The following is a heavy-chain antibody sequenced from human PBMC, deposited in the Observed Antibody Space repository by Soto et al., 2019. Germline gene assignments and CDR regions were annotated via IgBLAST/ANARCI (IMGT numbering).Heavy chain of an antibody. CDR3: ARDPIGGGTPYYCDY. D-gene: IGHD3-10*01. CDR2: INPDTGGA. V-gene: IGHV1-2*02. CDR1: GYTFTGDY. J-gene: IGHJ4*02. Sequence: QVQLVQSGAEVKKPGASVKVSCKASGYTFTGDYMHWVRRAPGQGLEWMGWINPDTGGADYSQKFQGRVTMTRDTSISTAYMELTSLTSDDTAVYYCARDPIGGGTPYYCDYWGQGTLVTVSS.